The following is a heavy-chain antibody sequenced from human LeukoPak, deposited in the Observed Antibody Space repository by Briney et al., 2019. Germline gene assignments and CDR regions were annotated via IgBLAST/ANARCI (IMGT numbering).Heavy chain of an antibody. CDR1: GFTFSSYS. J-gene: IGHJ4*02. V-gene: IGHV3-48*01. Sequence: GGSLRLSCAASGFTFSSYSMNWVRQAPGKGLEWVSYISSSSSTIYYADSVKGRFTISRDNAKNSLYLQINSLRAEDTAVYYCARSYCGGDCSFDYWGQGTLVTVSS. D-gene: IGHD2-21*02. CDR3: ARSYCGGDCSFDY. CDR2: ISSSSSTI.